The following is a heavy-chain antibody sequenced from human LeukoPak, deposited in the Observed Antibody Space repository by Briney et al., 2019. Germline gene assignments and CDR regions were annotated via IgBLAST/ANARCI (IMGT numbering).Heavy chain of an antibody. CDR1: GFTFDDYG. Sequence: GGSLRLSCAASGFTFDDYGMSWVRQAPGKGLEWVSGINWNGGSTGYADSVKGRFTISRDNAKNSLYLQMNSLRAEDTALYYCARVHRPLYYYYIDVWGKGTTVTVSS. J-gene: IGHJ6*03. CDR2: INWNGGST. V-gene: IGHV3-20*04. CDR3: ARVHRPLYYYYIDV.